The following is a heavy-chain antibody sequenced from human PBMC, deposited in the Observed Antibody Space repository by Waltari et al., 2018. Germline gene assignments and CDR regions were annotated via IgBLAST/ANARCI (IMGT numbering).Heavy chain of an antibody. V-gene: IGHV3-53*01. CDR3: ARGDGVRGVIFDY. J-gene: IGHJ4*02. D-gene: IGHD3-10*01. CDR2: FYSGGRP. CDR1: GFTVSSNY. Sequence: EVQLVESGGGLIQPGGSLRLSCAASGFTVSSNYMSWVRQAPGKGLGWVSFFYSGGRPSAADPGKGRFTISRDNSKNTLYLQMNSLRTEDTAVYYCARGDGVRGVIFDYWGQGTLVTVSS.